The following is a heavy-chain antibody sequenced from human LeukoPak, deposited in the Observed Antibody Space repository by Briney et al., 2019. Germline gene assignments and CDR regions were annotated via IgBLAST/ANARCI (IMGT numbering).Heavy chain of an antibody. Sequence: SETLSLTCAVYGGSFSGYYWSWIRQPPGKGLEWIGEINHSGSTNYNPSLKSRVTISVDTSKNQFSLKLSSVTAADTAVYYCARGNYYDSSGYYYFDYWGQGTLVTVSS. CDR2: INHSGST. D-gene: IGHD3-22*01. CDR3: ARGNYYDSSGYYYFDY. CDR1: GGSFSGYY. V-gene: IGHV4-34*01. J-gene: IGHJ4*02.